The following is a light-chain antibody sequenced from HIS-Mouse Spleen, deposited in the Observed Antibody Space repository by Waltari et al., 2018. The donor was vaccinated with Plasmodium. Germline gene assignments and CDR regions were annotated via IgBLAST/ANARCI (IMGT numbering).Light chain of an antibody. J-gene: IGKJ3*01. V-gene: IGKV3-15*01. CDR3: QQYNNWSFT. CDR2: GAC. Sequence: EIVMTQSPATLSVSQGARATLSCRASQSVSSNLAWYQKPGQAPRLLIYGACTRATGIPARFSGSGSGTECTLTISSLQSEDFAVYYCQQYNNWSFTFGPGTKVDSK. CDR1: QSVSSN.